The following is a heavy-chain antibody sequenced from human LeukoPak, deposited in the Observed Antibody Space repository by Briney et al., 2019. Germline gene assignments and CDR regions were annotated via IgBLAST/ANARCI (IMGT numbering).Heavy chain of an antibody. Sequence: PGGSLRLSCAGSGFTFSSYGMHWVRQAPGKGLEWVAFIRYDGSNKYYADSVKGRFTISRDNSKNTLYLQMNSLRAEDTAVYYCAKVVGTMIRWGQGTLVTVSS. V-gene: IGHV3-30*02. CDR3: AKVVGTMIR. D-gene: IGHD3-10*01. CDR2: IRYDGSNK. CDR1: GFTFSSYG. J-gene: IGHJ4*02.